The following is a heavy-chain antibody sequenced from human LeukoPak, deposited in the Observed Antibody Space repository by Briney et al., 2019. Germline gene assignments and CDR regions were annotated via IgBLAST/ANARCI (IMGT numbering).Heavy chain of an antibody. D-gene: IGHD6-19*01. J-gene: IGHJ4*02. CDR3: ARVFAVAARARGAFDY. V-gene: IGHV1-2*02. CDR1: GYTFTGYY. Sequence: ASVKVSCTASGYTFTGYYLHWVRQAPGQGLEWMGWISPNTGGTNYAQKFQGRVTMTRDTSISTAYMEVGRLRSSKPASYNWARVFAVAARARGAFDYWGQGTLVTVSS. CDR2: ISPNTGGT.